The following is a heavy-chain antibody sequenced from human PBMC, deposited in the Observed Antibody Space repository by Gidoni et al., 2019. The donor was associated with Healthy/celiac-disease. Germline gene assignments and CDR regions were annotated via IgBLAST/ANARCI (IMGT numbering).Heavy chain of an antibody. CDR1: GFTFSSYW. CDR2: IKQDGSEK. Sequence: VELVGSGGGLVQPGGFLGLPCGAPGFTFSSYWISWVRQAPGKGLGWVANIKQDGSEKYYVDSVKGRFTISRDNAKNSLYLQMNSLRAEDTAVYYCALAVAADYWGQGTLVTVSS. J-gene: IGHJ4*02. D-gene: IGHD6-19*01. V-gene: IGHV3-7*01. CDR3: ALAVAADY.